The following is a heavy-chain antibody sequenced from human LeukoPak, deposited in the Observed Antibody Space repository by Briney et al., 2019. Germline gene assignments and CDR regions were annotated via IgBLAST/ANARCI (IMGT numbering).Heavy chain of an antibody. V-gene: IGHV3-23*01. CDR1: GFTFSSYG. CDR3: AKDPIFSGSYGVFDY. J-gene: IGHJ4*02. CDR2: IIDSGNSI. D-gene: IGHD1-26*01. Sequence: GGSLRLSCAASGFTFSSYGMHWVRQAAGKGLQWVSTIIDSGNSIYYADSAEGRFTISRDNSKNTLYLQMNSLRAGDTAVYYCAKDPIFSGSYGVFDYWGLGTLVTVSS.